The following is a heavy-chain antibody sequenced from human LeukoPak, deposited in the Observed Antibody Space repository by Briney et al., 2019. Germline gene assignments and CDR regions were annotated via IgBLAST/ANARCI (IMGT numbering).Heavy chain of an antibody. CDR2: INNRGRT. D-gene: IGHD2-15*01. Sequence: SETLSLTCTVSSGASISYWTWSRQSPGKGLEWIGYIAYINNRGRTNYNPSLKSRISISIDTSKNQFSLNVTSVTAAATAIYYCARPARSCSGGSCPSDWYFGLWGRGTLVSVSS. V-gene: IGHV4-4*08. CDR1: SGASISY. CDR3: ARPARSCSGGSCPSDWYFGL. J-gene: IGHJ2*01.